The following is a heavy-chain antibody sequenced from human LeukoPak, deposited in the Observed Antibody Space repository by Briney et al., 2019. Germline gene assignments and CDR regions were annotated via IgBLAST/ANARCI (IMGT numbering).Heavy chain of an antibody. CDR1: GGSISSGSTYY. V-gene: IGHV4-39*07. CDR2: LYYTGRT. D-gene: IGHD1-26*01. CDR3: ATAEWEYFYFDS. J-gene: IGHJ4*02. Sequence: PSETLSLTCTVSGGSISSGSTYYWGWIRQPPGKGLEWIGTLYYTGRTYYNPSLKSRATISVDTSKNQFSLRMRDVTAADTAVYFCATAEWEYFYFDSWGQGALVAVSS.